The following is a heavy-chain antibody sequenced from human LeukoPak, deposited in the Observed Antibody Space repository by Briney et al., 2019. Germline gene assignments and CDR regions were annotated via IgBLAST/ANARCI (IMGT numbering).Heavy chain of an antibody. J-gene: IGHJ4*02. CDR1: GFTFSGSA. CDR2: IRSKANSYAT. CDR3: TRHGSVDIVPTAGQD. V-gene: IGHV3-73*01. D-gene: IGHD5-12*01. Sequence: PGGSLRLSCAASGFTFSGSAMHWVRQAPGKGLEWVGRIRSKANSYATAYAASVKGRFTISRDDSKNTVYLQMNSLKTEDTAVYYCTRHGSVDIVPTAGQDWGQGALVTVSS.